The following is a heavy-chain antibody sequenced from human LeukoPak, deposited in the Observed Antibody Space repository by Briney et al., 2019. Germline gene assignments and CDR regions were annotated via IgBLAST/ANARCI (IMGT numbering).Heavy chain of an antibody. CDR2: ISAYNGNT. CDR1: GYTFTSYG. J-gene: IGHJ3*02. V-gene: IGHV1-18*01. D-gene: IGHD5-12*01. Sequence: ASVKVSCKASGYTFTSYGISWVRQAPGQGLEWMGWISAYNGNTNYAQKLQGRVTMTTDTSTSTAYMELRSLRSDDTAVYYCARVFASDYVSYAYAFDIWGQGTMVTVSS. CDR3: ARVFASDYVSYAYAFDI.